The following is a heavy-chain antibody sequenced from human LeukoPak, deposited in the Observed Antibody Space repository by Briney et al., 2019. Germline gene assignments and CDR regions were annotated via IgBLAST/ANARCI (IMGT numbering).Heavy chain of an antibody. D-gene: IGHD3-22*01. J-gene: IGHJ4*02. CDR3: VRSAFHAGSGNYYDY. CDR2: IWYDGSNK. Sequence: PGMSLRLSCAASGFTFRNYGMHWVRQAPGKGLEWVAIIWYDGSNKYYADSVKGRFTVSRDNSKNTLYLQMNSLRDEDTAVYYCVRSAFHAGSGNYYDYWGQGTLVTVSS. V-gene: IGHV3-33*01. CDR1: GFTFRNYG.